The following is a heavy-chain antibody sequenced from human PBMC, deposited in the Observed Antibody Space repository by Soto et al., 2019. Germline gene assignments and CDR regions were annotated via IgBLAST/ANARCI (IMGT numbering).Heavy chain of an antibody. J-gene: IGHJ4*01. D-gene: IGHD3-3*01. Sequence: SETLSLTCAVSGDSISSGYYWAWIRQPPGKGLEWIGSIYHSGTTYYNPSLNSRVTISVDTSRNQFSLKLSSVTAADSAVYNCARTDNVGYYPYF. CDR1: GDSISSGYY. CDR3: ARTDNVGYYPYF. CDR2: IYHSGTT. V-gene: IGHV4-38-2*01.